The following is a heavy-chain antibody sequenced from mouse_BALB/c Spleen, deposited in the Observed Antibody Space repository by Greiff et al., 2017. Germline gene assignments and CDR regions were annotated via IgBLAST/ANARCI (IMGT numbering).Heavy chain of an antibody. D-gene: IGHD2-4*01. CDR3: ARLGDYDDFDY. CDR2: ISSGSSTI. V-gene: IGHV5-17*02. J-gene: IGHJ2*01. CDR1: GFTFSSFG. Sequence: EVQGVESGGGLVQPGGSRKLSCAASGFTFSSFGMHWVRQAPEKGLEWVAYISSGSSTIYYADTVKGRFTISRDNPKNTLFLQMTSLRSEDTAMYYCARLGDYDDFDYWGQGTTLTVSS.